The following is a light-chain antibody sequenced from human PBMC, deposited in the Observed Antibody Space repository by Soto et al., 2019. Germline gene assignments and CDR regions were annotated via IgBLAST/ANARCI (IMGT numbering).Light chain of an antibody. J-gene: IGKJ1*01. CDR1: QGIGVR. V-gene: IGKV1-12*01. CDR3: LQVNSFQRT. Sequence: IQMTQSPSSLSASIGDRVTITCRASQGIGVRLAWFQQKPGKAPQYLIQSASTLASGVPSRFSGSGSGTDFILTINNLQPEDVDTHYCLQVNSFQRTFGQGTKV. CDR2: SAS.